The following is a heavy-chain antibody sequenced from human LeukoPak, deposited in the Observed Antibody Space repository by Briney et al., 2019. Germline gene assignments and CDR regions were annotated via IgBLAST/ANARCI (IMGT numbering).Heavy chain of an antibody. J-gene: IGHJ4*02. CDR2: ISGSGGSI. Sequence: PGGSQRLSCAASGFTFSSYAMSWVRQAPGKGLEWVSAISGSGGSIYYADSVKGRFTISRDNSKNTLYLQMNSLRAEDTAVYYCAKALLTYSSSSDYWGQGTLVTVSS. V-gene: IGHV3-23*01. D-gene: IGHD6-6*01. CDR1: GFTFSSYA. CDR3: AKALLTYSSSSDY.